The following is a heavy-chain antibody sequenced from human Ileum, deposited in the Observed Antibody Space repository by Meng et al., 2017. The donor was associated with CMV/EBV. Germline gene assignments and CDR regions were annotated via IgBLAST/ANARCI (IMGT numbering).Heavy chain of an antibody. V-gene: IGHV3-23*01. J-gene: IGHJ4*02. CDR1: GFTSSNYA. D-gene: IGHD3-22*01. Sequence: GGSLRLSCAASGFTSSNYAMSWVRQAPGKGLEWVSGISGSGGLTYYADSVKGRFTFSRDNSKTILYLQMNSLRAEDTAVYYCANPNYYDSNGVYWGQGTLVTVSS. CDR2: ISGSGGLT. CDR3: ANPNYYDSNGVY.